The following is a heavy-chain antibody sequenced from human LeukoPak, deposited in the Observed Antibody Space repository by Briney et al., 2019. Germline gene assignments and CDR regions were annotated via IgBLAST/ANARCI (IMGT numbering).Heavy chain of an antibody. J-gene: IGHJ5*02. D-gene: IGHD5-18*01. CDR1: GYTFTSYY. V-gene: IGHV1-46*01. CDR2: INPSGGST. CDR3: ARSPGYSYGYVWFDP. Sequence: ASVRVSCKASGYTFTSYYMHWVRQAPGQGLEWMGIINPSGGSTSYAQKFQGRVTMTRDTSTSTVYMELSSLRSEDTAVYYCARSPGYSYGYVWFDPWGQGTLVTVSS.